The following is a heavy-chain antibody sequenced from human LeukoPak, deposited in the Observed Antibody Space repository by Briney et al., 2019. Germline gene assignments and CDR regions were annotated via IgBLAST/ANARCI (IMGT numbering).Heavy chain of an antibody. J-gene: IGHJ4*02. D-gene: IGHD6-6*01. CDR2: IYYSGST. V-gene: IGHV4-59*01. Sequence: SETLSLTCTVSGGSISSYYWSWIRQPPGKGLEWIGYIYYSGSTNYNPSLKSRVTISVDTSKNQFSLKLSSVTAADTAVYYCARGHSRSYSSSSVVTFDYWGQGTLVTVSS. CDR3: ARGHSRSYSSSSVVTFDY. CDR1: GGSISSYY.